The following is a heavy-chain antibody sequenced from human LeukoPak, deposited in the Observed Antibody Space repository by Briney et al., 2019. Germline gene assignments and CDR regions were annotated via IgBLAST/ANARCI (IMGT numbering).Heavy chain of an antibody. CDR3: ARYNGDYTAFDI. J-gene: IGHJ3*02. Sequence: AGGSLRLSCDASGFTFRNYGMHWVRQAPGKGLEWVAVIWFDGSKTNYIESVRGRVTISRDNSRATLSLQMNSLRVEDTAMYYCARYNGDYTAFDIWGHGTMVTVSS. CDR1: GFTFRNYG. CDR2: IWFDGSKT. D-gene: IGHD4-17*01. V-gene: IGHV3-33*01.